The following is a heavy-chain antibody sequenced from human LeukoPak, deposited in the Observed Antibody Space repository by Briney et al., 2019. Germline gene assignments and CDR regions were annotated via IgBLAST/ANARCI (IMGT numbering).Heavy chain of an antibody. V-gene: IGHV1-18*01. CDR1: GFILKTYG. D-gene: IGHD3-16*02. CDR3: ARDGEITSGGVVVPPTFDH. J-gene: IGHJ4*02. Sequence: ASVKVSCKASGFILKTYGISWVRQAQGEGLEWMGWISGNNGNTNYAPRFLGRVTLTRDTSTDTVYMELGSLTSDDTAVYYCARDGEITSGGVVVPPTFDHWGQGTLISVSS. CDR2: ISGNNGNT.